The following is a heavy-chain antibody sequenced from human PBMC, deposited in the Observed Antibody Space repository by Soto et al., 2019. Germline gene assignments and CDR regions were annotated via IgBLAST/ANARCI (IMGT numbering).Heavy chain of an antibody. Sequence: GGSLRLSCVGSGFTFSTYSINWVRQAPGKGLEWVSSISSRSDIHYADSVKGRFTISRDNAKNSVSLQMNSLRAEDTAVYYCAREYTAWPLAYGLDVWGQGTTVT. D-gene: IGHD2-2*02. CDR1: GFTFSTYS. CDR2: ISSRSDI. J-gene: IGHJ6*02. CDR3: AREYTAWPLAYGLDV. V-gene: IGHV3-21*01.